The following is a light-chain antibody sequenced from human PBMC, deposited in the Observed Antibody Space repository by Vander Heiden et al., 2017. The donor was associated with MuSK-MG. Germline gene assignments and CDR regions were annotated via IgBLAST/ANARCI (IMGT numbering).Light chain of an antibody. V-gene: IGKV1-5*03. CDR1: QSISSW. Sequence: DIQMTQSPSTVSASVGDRVTITCRASQSISSWLAWYQQKPGKAPKLLIYKASSLESGVPSRFSGSGSGTEFTLTISSLQPDDFATYYCQQDNSYAETFGQGTKVEIK. J-gene: IGKJ1*01. CDR3: QQDNSYAET. CDR2: KAS.